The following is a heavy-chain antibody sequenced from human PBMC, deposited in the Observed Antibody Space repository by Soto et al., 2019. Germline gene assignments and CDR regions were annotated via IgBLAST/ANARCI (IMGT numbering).Heavy chain of an antibody. CDR1: GGSISTYY. D-gene: IGHD2-2*01. Sequence: SETLSLTRTVSGGSISTYYWSWIRQPAGKGLEWIGRIYASGSTNYNPSLKSRVTMSVATSKNQFSLKLSSVTAADTAIYYCARGGMVIIPTATAFDYWGQGTLVTVSS. J-gene: IGHJ4*02. V-gene: IGHV4-4*07. CDR2: IYASGST. CDR3: ARGGMVIIPTATAFDY.